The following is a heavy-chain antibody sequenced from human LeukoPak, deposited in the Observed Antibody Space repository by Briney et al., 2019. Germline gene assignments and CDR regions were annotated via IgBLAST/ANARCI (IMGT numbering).Heavy chain of an antibody. CDR1: GYSFTSYW. CDR2: IDCCDSYT. D-gene: IGHD2-15*01. Sequence: GDSLRIFCRGSGYSFTSYWISWVRQMPGKGPEWVGRIDCCDSYTNYSPSFQGHVTISADKSISTAYLQWSSLKASDTAMYYCARPPLGYCSGGSCYHDAFDIWGQGTMVTVSS. CDR3: ARPPLGYCSGGSCYHDAFDI. V-gene: IGHV5-10-1*01. J-gene: IGHJ3*02.